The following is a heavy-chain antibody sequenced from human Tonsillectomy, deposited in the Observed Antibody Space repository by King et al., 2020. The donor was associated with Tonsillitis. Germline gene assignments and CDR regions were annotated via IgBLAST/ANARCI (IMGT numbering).Heavy chain of an antibody. CDR1: GFTFDDYA. CDR2: ISWNSGSI. V-gene: IGHV3-9*01. CDR3: AKDMRWELRAAFDI. J-gene: IGHJ3*02. D-gene: IGHD1-26*01. Sequence: VQLVESGGGLVQPGRSLRLSCAASGFTFDDYAMHWVRQAPGKGLEWVSGISWNSGSIGYADSVKGRFTISRDNAKNSLYLQMNSLRAEHTALYYCAKDMRWELRAAFDIWGQGTMVTVSS.